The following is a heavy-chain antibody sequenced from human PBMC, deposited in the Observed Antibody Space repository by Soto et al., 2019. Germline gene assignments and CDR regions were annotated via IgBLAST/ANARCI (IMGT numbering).Heavy chain of an antibody. CDR1: GGSISSSSYY. CDR3: ARHIPAISISDH. CDR2: IYFSWST. J-gene: IGHJ4*02. D-gene: IGHD2-21*01. Sequence: SETLSLTCTVSGGSISSSSYYWGWIRQPPGKWLEWIGIIYFSWSTYYNPSLKSRFTISVYTSKNQFSLKLSSVTAADTAVYYCARHIPAISISDHWGQGTLVTVSS. V-gene: IGHV4-39*01.